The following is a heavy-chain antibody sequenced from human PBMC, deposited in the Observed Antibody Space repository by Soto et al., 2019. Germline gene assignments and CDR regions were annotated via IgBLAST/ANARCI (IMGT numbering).Heavy chain of an antibody. J-gene: IGHJ6*02. CDR1: GFTFSSYS. CDR2: ISSSSSYI. D-gene: IGHD2-2*01. CDR3: ARDRVVPAATSPDYYYYGMDV. V-gene: IGHV3-21*01. Sequence: GGSLSLSCAASGFTFSSYSMNWVRQAPGKGLEWVSSISSSSSYIYYADSVKGRFTIPRYNAKNSLYLQMNSLRAEDTAVYYCARDRVVPAATSPDYYYYGMDVWGQGTTVTVSS.